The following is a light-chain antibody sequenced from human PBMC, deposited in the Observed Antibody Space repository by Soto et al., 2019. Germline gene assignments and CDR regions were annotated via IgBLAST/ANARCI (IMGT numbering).Light chain of an antibody. V-gene: IGKV1-5*01. J-gene: IGKJ1*01. Sequence: DIQMTQSPPTLSAPVGDRDTITCRASQSIRHYLAWYQQMPGKAPKLLIYGASTLQSGVTSRFGGSGSGTEFTLAISSLQPDDFGTYFCQHHNSYSQTFGQGTKVEIK. CDR2: GAS. CDR3: QHHNSYSQT. CDR1: QSIRHY.